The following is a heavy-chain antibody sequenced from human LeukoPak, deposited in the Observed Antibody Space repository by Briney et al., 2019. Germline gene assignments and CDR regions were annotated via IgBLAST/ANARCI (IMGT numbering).Heavy chain of an antibody. J-gene: IGHJ4*02. CDR3: ARCTTGRTFGSLREIKRSREIDY. CDR1: GFTFSSYS. CDR2: ISSSGSTI. V-gene: IGHV3-48*04. D-gene: IGHD1-1*01. Sequence: SGGSLRLSCAASGFTFSSYSMNWVRQAPGKGLEWISYISSSGSTIYYADSVKGRFTISRDNAKNSLYLQMNSLRVEDTAVYYCARCTTGRTFGSLREIKRSREIDYWGQGTLVTVSS.